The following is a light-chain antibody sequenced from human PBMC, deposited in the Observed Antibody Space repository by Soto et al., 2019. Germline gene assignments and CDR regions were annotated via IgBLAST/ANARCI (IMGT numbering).Light chain of an antibody. J-gene: IGLJ1*01. CDR2: EVS. CDR1: SSDVGGYNY. Sequence: QSVLTQPASVSGSPGQSITISCTGTSSDVGGYNYVSWYQQHPGKAPKLMIYEVSNRPSGVSNRFSGSKSGNTASLTISGLQAEDEADYYCSSCTSSSTYVFGTGTQLTVL. V-gene: IGLV2-14*01. CDR3: SSCTSSSTYV.